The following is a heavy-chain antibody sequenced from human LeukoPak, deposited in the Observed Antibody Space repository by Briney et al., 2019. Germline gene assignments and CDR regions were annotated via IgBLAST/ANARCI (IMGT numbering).Heavy chain of an antibody. CDR1: GFTFNSYW. CDR2: IKQDGSDK. CDR3: ARYNSAWKTDDY. V-gene: IGHV3-7*03. J-gene: IGHJ4*02. D-gene: IGHD6-19*01. Sequence: GGSLRLSCAASGFTFNSYWMTWVRQAPGKGLEWVADIKQDGSDKYYAGSVKGRFTTSRDNAKNSLYLQMNSLRAEDTAVYFCARYNSAWKTDDYWGQGTLVTVSS.